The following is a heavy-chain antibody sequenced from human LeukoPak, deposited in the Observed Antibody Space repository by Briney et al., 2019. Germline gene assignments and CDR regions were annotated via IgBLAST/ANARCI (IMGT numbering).Heavy chain of an antibody. CDR1: GASIRSYY. CDR2: TYYTVAT. V-gene: IGHV4-59*01. CDR3: ARAKVASRTQLEY. J-gene: IGHJ4*02. D-gene: IGHD5-12*01. Sequence: PSETLSLTCSVSGASIRSYYWNWVRQPPGKGLEWLGYTYYTVATSYNPSLKSRVTISVDTTKSEFSLNMSSVTAADTAVYFCARAKVASRTQLEYWGQGILVTVSS.